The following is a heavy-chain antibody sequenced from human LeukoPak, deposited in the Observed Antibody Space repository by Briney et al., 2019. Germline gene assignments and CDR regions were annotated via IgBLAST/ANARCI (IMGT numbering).Heavy chain of an antibody. D-gene: IGHD6-13*01. J-gene: IGHJ4*01. CDR1: GYTFTHYY. CDR2: INPSSGSR. Sequence: ASVEVSCKASGYTFTHYYIHWVRQAPGQGLEWIGIINPSSGSRTYAQKFQGRVTMTRDTSTSTVYMEVTSLTYEDTAMYYCARDGETITAGGNSIFFDYWGQGTLVTVSS. CDR3: ARDGETITAGGNSIFFDY. V-gene: IGHV1-46*01.